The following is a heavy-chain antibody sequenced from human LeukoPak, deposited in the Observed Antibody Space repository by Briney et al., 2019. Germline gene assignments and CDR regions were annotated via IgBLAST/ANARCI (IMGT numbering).Heavy chain of an antibody. J-gene: IGHJ4*02. CDR3: AKEDYDYGDYRSEIDY. D-gene: IGHD4-17*01. Sequence: GGTLRLSCAASGFTFSSYGMSWVRQAPGKGLEWVSAISGSGGSTYYADSVKGRFTISRDNSKNTLYLQMNSLRAEDTAVYYCAKEDYDYGDYRSEIDYWGQGTLVTVSS. CDR2: ISGSGGST. CDR1: GFTFSSYG. V-gene: IGHV3-23*01.